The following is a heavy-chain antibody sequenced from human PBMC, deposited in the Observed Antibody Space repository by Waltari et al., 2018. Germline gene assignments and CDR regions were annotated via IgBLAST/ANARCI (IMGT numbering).Heavy chain of an antibody. Sequence: EVHLMESGGDLEQPGGSLRLSCVASGFNFSNYAMNWVRQAPGKGLEGGWTISGTGVYTYYADPVKGRFTSSRDDSKNTLFLQMNSLRAEDTAIYYCVKDQAEWLVLDGYFDSWGQGTLVTVSS. CDR1: GFNFSNYA. D-gene: IGHD6-19*01. V-gene: IGHV3-23*01. J-gene: IGHJ4*02. CDR3: VKDQAEWLVLDGYFDS. CDR2: ISGTGVYT.